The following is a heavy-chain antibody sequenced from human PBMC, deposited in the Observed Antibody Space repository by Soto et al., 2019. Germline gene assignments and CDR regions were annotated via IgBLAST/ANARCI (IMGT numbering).Heavy chain of an antibody. D-gene: IGHD3-22*01. V-gene: IGHV3-23*01. CDR3: ARGGRLYYYDSSGYYPS. CDR1: GFTFSSYA. Sequence: GGSLRLSCAASGFTFSSYAMSWVRQAPGKGLEWVSAISGSGASTYYADSVKGRFTISRDNSKNTLYLQMNTLRAEDTAVYYCARGGRLYYYDSSGYYPSWGQGTLVTVS. CDR2: ISGSGAST. J-gene: IGHJ5*02.